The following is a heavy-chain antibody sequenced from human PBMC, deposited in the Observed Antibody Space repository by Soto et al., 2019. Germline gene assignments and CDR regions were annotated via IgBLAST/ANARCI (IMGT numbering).Heavy chain of an antibody. J-gene: IGHJ4*02. CDR3: AKDRDSSGYYYRNY. V-gene: IGHV3-23*01. CDR2: ISGTGDST. CDR1: GFTFSSYA. Sequence: PGGSLRLSCAASGFTFSSYAMSWVRQAPGKGLEWVSAISGTGDSTYYADSVKGRFTISRDNSKNTLYLQINSLRAEDTAVYYCAKDRDSSGYYYRNYWAQGTLVTVSS. D-gene: IGHD3-22*01.